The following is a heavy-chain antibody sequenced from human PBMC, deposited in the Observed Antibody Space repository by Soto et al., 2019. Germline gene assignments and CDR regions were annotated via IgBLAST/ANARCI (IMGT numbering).Heavy chain of an antibody. Sequence: GESLKISCKGSGYSFTSYWIGWVRQMPGKGLEWMGIIYPGDSDTRYSPSFQGQVTISADKSISTAYLQWSSLKASDTAMYYCAREAASSGPFPAGPWFDPWGQGTLVTVSS. V-gene: IGHV5-51*01. CDR3: AREAASSGPFPAGPWFDP. D-gene: IGHD3-22*01. CDR2: IYPGDSDT. CDR1: GYSFTSYW. J-gene: IGHJ5*02.